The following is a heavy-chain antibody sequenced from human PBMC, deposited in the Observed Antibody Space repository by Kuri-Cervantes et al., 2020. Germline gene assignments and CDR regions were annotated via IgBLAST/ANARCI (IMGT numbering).Heavy chain of an antibody. CDR1: GGSISSGDYY. V-gene: IGHV4-61*08. CDR2: INHSGST. J-gene: IGHJ4*02. Sequence: SETLSLTCTVSGGSISSGDYYWSWIRQPPGKGLEWLGEINHSGSTTLKSRVTISVDTSKNQFSLNLSSVTAADTAVYYCARPIYYGSGSYAFWSQGTLVTVSS. D-gene: IGHD3-10*01. CDR3: ARPIYYGSGSYAF.